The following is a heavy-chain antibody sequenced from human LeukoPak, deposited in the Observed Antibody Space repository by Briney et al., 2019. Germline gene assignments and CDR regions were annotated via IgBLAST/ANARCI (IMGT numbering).Heavy chain of an antibody. CDR1: GGTFSSYA. Sequence: SVKVCCKASGGTFSSYAISWVRQAPGQGLEWMGRIIPIFGTANYAQKFQGRVTITADKSTSTAYMELSSLRSEDTAVYYCARVGLYGSGNDYWGQGTLVTVSS. CDR2: IIPIFGTA. V-gene: IGHV1-69*06. D-gene: IGHD3-10*01. CDR3: ARVGLYGSGNDY. J-gene: IGHJ4*02.